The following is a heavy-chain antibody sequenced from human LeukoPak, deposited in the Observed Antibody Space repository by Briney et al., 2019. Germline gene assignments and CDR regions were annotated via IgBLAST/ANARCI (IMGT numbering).Heavy chain of an antibody. CDR2: IYYTGST. CDR1: GFTFSSYG. Sequence: PGGSLRLSCAASGFTFSSYGMSWIRQPPGKGLDWIAYIYYTGSTYYNPSLKSRVTISLDTSKNQFSLKLTSVTAADTAVYYCARDPSRWYYGSGSSAFDYWGQGTLVTVSS. CDR3: ARDPSRWYYGSGSSAFDY. V-gene: IGHV4-59*12. D-gene: IGHD3-10*01. J-gene: IGHJ4*02.